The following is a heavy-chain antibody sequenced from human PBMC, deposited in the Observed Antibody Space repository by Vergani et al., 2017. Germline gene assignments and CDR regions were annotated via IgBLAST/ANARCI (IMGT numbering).Heavy chain of an antibody. CDR1: GFTFGDYA. CDR2: INWNSDSI. V-gene: IGHV3-9*01. Sequence: EVQLVESGGGLVQPGRSLRLSCTASGFTFGDYAMSWVRQAPGKGLEWVSGINWNSDSIAYADSVKGRFTISRDNAKNSLYLQMNSLRAEDTALYYCVKDIAASGNYWYFDLWGRGTLVTVSS. CDR3: VKDIAASGNYWYFDL. J-gene: IGHJ2*01. D-gene: IGHD6-13*01.